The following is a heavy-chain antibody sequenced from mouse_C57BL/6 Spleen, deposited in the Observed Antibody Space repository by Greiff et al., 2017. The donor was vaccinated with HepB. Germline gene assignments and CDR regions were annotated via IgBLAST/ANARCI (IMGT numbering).Heavy chain of an antibody. J-gene: IGHJ2*01. CDR3: ARCYYGSSSYYFDY. V-gene: IGHV1-81*01. D-gene: IGHD1-1*01. CDR1: GYTFTSYG. Sequence: VQLQQSGAELARPGASVKLSCKASGYTFTSYGISWVKQRTGQGLEWIGEIYPRSGNTYYNEKFKGKAKLTADKSSSTAYMELRSLTSEDSAVYFCARCYYGSSSYYFDYWGQGTTLTVSS. CDR2: IYPRSGNT.